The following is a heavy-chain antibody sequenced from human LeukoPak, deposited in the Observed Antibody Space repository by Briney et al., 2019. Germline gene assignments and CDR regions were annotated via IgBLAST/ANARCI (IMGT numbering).Heavy chain of an antibody. CDR1: GFTFSSYA. CDR3: ATDPDSSGYYYPIFDY. V-gene: IGHV3-30-3*01. D-gene: IGHD3-22*01. CDR2: ISYDGSNK. J-gene: IGHJ4*02. Sequence: PGGSLRLSCAASGFTFSSYAMHWVRQAPGKGLVWVAIISYDGSNKYYADSVKGRFTISRDNSKNTLYLRINSLRAEGTAVYYCATDPDSSGYYYPIFDYWGQGTLVTVSS.